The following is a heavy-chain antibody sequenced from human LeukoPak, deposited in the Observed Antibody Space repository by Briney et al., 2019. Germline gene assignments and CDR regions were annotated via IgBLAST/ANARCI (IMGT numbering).Heavy chain of an antibody. V-gene: IGHV3-23*01. CDR1: GFTFSSYA. Sequence: GGSLRLSCAASGFTFSSYAMSWVRKAPGKGLEWVSDISASGSATYYADSVKGRFTISRDNSKNTLYLQMNSLRVEDTAIYYCAKARRTGWSDFDYWGQGTLVTVSS. CDR3: AKARRTGWSDFDY. CDR2: ISASGSAT. J-gene: IGHJ4*02. D-gene: IGHD6-19*01.